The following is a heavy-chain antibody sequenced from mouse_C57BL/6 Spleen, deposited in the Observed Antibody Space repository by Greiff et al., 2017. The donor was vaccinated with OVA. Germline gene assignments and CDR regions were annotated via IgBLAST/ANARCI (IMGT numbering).Heavy chain of an antibody. CDR3: TRTIYWYAIDY. CDR1: GYTFTSYW. V-gene: IGHV1-5*01. Sequence: VQLKQSGTVLARPGASVKMSCKTSGYTFTSYWMHWVKQRPGQGLEWIGAIYPGNSDTSYNQKFKGKAKLTAATSASTAYMKLSSLTNEDSAVYYCTRTIYWYAIDYWGQGTSVTVSS. CDR2: IYPGNSDT. J-gene: IGHJ4*01. D-gene: IGHD2-1*01.